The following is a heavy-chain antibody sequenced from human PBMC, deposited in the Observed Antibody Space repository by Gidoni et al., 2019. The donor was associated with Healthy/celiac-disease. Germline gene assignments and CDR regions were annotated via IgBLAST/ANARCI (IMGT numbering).Heavy chain of an antibody. CDR2: IKSKTDGGTT. V-gene: IGHV3-15*01. CDR3: TTINYYDSSGYYLDAFDI. CDR1: GFTFSNAW. Sequence: EVQLVESGGGLVKPGGSLRLSCAASGFTFSNAWMSWVRQAPGKGLEWVGRIKSKTDGGTTDYAAPVKGRFTISRDDSKNTLYLQMNSLKTEDTAVYYCTTINYYDSSGYYLDAFDIWGQGTMVTVSS. D-gene: IGHD3-22*01. J-gene: IGHJ3*02.